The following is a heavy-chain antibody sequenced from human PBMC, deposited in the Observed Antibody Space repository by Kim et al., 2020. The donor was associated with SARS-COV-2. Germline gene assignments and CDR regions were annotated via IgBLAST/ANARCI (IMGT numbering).Heavy chain of an antibody. CDR2: IWYDGSNK. V-gene: IGHV3-33*01. D-gene: IGHD5-18*01. J-gene: IGHJ4*02. CDR1: GFTFSSYG. CDR3: ARDKGEYGTAMDY. Sequence: GGSLRLSCAASGFTFSSYGMHWVRQAPGKGLEWVAVIWYDGSNKYYADSVKGRFTISRDNSKNTLYLQMNSLRAEDTAVYYCARDKGEYGTAMDYWGQGTLVTVSS.